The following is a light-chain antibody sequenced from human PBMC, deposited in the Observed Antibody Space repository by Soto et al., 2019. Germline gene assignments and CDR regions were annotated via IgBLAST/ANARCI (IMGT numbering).Light chain of an antibody. J-gene: IGKJ2*01. V-gene: IGKV1-39*01. CDR2: AAS. CDR1: QRISTY. Sequence: DIHITQSPSSLSASVGDRVTITCRASQRISTYLNWYQQKPGKAPKLLINAASSLQSGVPSRFSGSGSGTDFTPTISSMQPEAFATYYCQQSYTIPHTFGQGTKVDIK. CDR3: QQSYTIPHT.